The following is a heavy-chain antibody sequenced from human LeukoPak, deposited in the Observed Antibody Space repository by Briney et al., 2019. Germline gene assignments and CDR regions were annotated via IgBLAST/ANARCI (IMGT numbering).Heavy chain of an antibody. J-gene: IGHJ4*02. V-gene: IGHV3-33*01. CDR2: IWYDGSNK. CDR1: GFTFSSYG. Sequence: GGSLRLSCAASGFTFSSYGMHWVRQAPGKGLEWVAVIWYDGSNKYYADSVKGRFTISRDNSKNTLYLQMNSLRAEDTAVYYCARDSSGYYLGTFDYWGQGTLVTVSS. CDR3: ARDSSGYYLGTFDY. D-gene: IGHD3-22*01.